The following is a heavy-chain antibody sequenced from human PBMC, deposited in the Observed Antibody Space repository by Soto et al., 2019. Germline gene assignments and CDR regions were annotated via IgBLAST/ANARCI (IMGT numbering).Heavy chain of an antibody. D-gene: IGHD1-1*01. Sequence: PGGSLRLSCAASGFTFSSFGMHWVRQAPGKGLEWVSLIWYDGSKKSYGDSVKGRFTISRDNSKNTLYLQMNSLRAEDTAVYYCAKGPTATTTRADYWGQGILVTVSS. CDR1: GFTFSSFG. V-gene: IGHV3-33*06. CDR2: IWYDGSKK. J-gene: IGHJ4*02. CDR3: AKGPTATTTRADY.